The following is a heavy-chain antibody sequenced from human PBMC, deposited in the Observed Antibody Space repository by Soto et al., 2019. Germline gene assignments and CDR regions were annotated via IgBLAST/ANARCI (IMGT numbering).Heavy chain of an antibody. V-gene: IGHV3-23*01. CDR1: GFTFNTYA. CDR2: VTGSGDRT. CDR3: AVKFSVADSRITFDL. Sequence: DVQLLDFGGALVQPGGSLRLSCVVSGFTFNTYAMSWVRQAPGKGLEWVSDVTGSGDRTYYADSVMGRFNNFRDNTKNTRYLQMNSLRIEDTVIYDCAVKFSVADSRITFDLWCRGTLVTVSS. J-gene: IGHJ2*01. D-gene: IGHD6-19*01.